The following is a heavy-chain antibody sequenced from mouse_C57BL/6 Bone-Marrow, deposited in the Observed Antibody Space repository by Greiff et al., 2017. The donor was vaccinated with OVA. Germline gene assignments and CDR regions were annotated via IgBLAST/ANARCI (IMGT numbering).Heavy chain of an antibody. CDR1: GYTFTSYW. J-gene: IGHJ2*01. Sequence: VQLQQSGAELVKPGPSVKLSCKASGYTFTSYWMQWVKQRPGQGLEWIGEIDPSDSYTNYNQKFKGKATLTVDTSSSTAYMQLSSLTSEDSAVYYCARGGSFNYFDYWGQGTTLTVSS. D-gene: IGHD1-1*02. CDR3: ARGGSFNYFDY. CDR2: IDPSDSYT. V-gene: IGHV1-50*01.